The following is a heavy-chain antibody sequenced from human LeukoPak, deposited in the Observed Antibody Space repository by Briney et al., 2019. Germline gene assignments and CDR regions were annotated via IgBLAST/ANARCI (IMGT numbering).Heavy chain of an antibody. J-gene: IGHJ6*03. D-gene: IGHD6-6*01. CDR1: GYTFTCYY. V-gene: IGHV1-2*02. CDR3: ARDIIAARPDYYYYMDV. Sequence: GASVKVSCKASGYTFTCYYMHWVRQAPGQGLEWMGWINPNSGGTNYAQKFQGRVTMTRDTSISTAYMELSRLRSDDTAVYYCARDIIAARPDYYYYMDVWGKGTTVTVSS. CDR2: INPNSGGT.